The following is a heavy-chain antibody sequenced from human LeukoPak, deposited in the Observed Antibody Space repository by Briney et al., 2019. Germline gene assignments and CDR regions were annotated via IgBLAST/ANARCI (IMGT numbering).Heavy chain of an antibody. CDR1: GFSFNNYD. J-gene: IGHJ3*02. CDR2: ISYDGSNK. CDR3: AREVIAAAGSEAFDI. Sequence: GGSLRLSCAASGFSFNNYDMSWVRQAPGKGLEWVAVISYDGSNKYYADSVKGRFTISRDNSKNTLYLQMNSLRAEDTAVYYCAREVIAAAGSEAFDIWGQGTMVTVSS. V-gene: IGHV3-30-3*01. D-gene: IGHD6-13*01.